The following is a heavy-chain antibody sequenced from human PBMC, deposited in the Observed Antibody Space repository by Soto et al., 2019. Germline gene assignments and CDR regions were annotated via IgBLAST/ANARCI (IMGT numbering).Heavy chain of an antibody. D-gene: IGHD1-7*01. CDR1: GYSFTSYW. J-gene: IGHJ6*02. CDR3: ARMARNWNYGDGYYYYGMDV. Sequence: GDSLKISCKGSGYSFTSYWISWVRQMPGKGLEWMGRIDPSDSYTNYSPSFQGHVTISADKSISTAYLQWSSLKASDTAMYYCARMARNWNYGDGYYYYGMDVWGQGTTVTVSS. V-gene: IGHV5-10-1*01. CDR2: IDPSDSYT.